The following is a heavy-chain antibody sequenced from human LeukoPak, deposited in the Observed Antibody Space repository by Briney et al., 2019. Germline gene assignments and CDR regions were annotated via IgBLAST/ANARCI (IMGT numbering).Heavy chain of an antibody. V-gene: IGHV4-30-4*01. D-gene: IGHD2-2*01. CDR3: ASENYQLLTFDY. Sequence: PSETLSLTCTVSGGSISSGDYYWSWIRQPPGKGLEWIGYIYYSGSTYYNPSLKSRVTISVDTSKNQFSLKLSSVTAADTAVYYCASENYQLLTFDYWGQGTLVTVSS. CDR1: GGSISSGDYY. J-gene: IGHJ4*02. CDR2: IYYSGST.